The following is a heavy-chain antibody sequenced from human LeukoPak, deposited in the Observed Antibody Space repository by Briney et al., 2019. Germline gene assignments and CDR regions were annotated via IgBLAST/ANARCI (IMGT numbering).Heavy chain of an antibody. CDR1: GGSVSSSSYY. CDR3: ARGLVITYYYFDY. J-gene: IGHJ4*02. V-gene: IGHV4-39*07. Sequence: PSETLSLTCTVSGGSVSSSSYYWGWIRQPPGKGLEWIGSVFYSGSTYYNPSLKSRVTISVDRSKNQFSLKLSSVTAADTAVYYCARGLVITYYYFDYWGQGTLVTVSS. CDR2: VFYSGST. D-gene: IGHD3-22*01.